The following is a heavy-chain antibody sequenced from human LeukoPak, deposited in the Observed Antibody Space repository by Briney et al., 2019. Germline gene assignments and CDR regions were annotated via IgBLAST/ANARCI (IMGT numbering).Heavy chain of an antibody. CDR2: INPSGGST. D-gene: IGHD5-18*01. CDR1: GYTFTSYY. Sequence: ASVKVSCKASGYTFTSYYMHWVRQAPGQGLEWMGIINPSGGSTSYAQKFQGRVTMTRDTPMSTAFMELSSLTSEDTAVYYCARGVNSQGTAMVLFDSWGQGSLVTVSA. J-gene: IGHJ4*02. CDR3: ARGVNSQGTAMVLFDS. V-gene: IGHV1-46*01.